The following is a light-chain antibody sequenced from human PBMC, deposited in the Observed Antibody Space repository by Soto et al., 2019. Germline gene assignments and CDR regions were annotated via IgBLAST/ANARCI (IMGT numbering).Light chain of an antibody. CDR2: HTS. CDR1: ETVSTN. J-gene: IGKJ1*01. V-gene: IGKV3-11*01. Sequence: ETVLTQSPATLSVSPVERVTLSFSAIETVSTNLAWYQQRPGQAPRLLVYHTSNRATGVPARFSGSGSGTDFTLTISDLEPADFGLYYCQQRLNWPPGFGQGTKVDIK. CDR3: QQRLNWPPG.